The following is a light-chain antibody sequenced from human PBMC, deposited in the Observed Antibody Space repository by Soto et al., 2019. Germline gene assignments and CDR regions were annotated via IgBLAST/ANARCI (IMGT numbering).Light chain of an antibody. J-gene: IGKJ1*01. V-gene: IGKV3-15*01. CDR2: RAF. CDR3: EQYNNWPRT. Sequence: IVFTQTPGRLSKPHGERATLSCRARQSVTSSHLAWYQQRPGQAPRRLIYRAFTRATGIPARFSGSGFGTDFTLTISSVEAEDFGVYYCEQYNNWPRTFGRGTKVDIK. CDR1: QSVTSSH.